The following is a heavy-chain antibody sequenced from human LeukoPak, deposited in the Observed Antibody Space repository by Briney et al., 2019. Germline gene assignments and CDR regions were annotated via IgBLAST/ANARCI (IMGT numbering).Heavy chain of an antibody. J-gene: IGHJ4*02. CDR2: IYYSGST. Sequence: SETLSLTCTVSGGSISGYYWSWIRQPPGKGLEWIGYIYYSGSTNYNPSLKSRVTISVDTSKNQFPLKLSSVTAADTAVYYCARGAVAAKGIDYWGQGTLVTVSS. CDR1: GGSISGYY. CDR3: ARGAVAAKGIDY. V-gene: IGHV4-59*01. D-gene: IGHD6-19*01.